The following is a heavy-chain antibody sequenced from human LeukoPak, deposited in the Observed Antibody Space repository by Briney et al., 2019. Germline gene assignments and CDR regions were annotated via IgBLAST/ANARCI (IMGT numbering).Heavy chain of an antibody. D-gene: IGHD3-22*01. Sequence: SETLSLTCTVSGYSISSGYYWSWIRQPAGKGLEWIGRIYTSGSTNYNPSLKSRVTISVDTSKNQFSLKLSSVTAADTAVYYCARDYYDSSGYYYSPSYWAFDIWGQGTMVTVSS. CDR1: GYSISSGYY. CDR3: ARDYYDSSGYYYSPSYWAFDI. V-gene: IGHV4-61*02. CDR2: IYTSGST. J-gene: IGHJ3*02.